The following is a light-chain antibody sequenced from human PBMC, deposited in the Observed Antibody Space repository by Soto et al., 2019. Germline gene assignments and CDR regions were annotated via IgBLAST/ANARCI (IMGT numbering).Light chain of an antibody. CDR3: QQYNNWPIT. V-gene: IGKV3-15*01. J-gene: IGKJ4*01. Sequence: ETVMTQSPVTLSVSPGERATLSCRASQSVSDNLAWYQQKPGQPPRLLIYGTSIRATGIPARFSGSGSGTEFTLTISSLQSEDFAVYYCQQYNNWPITFGGGTKVEIK. CDR2: GTS. CDR1: QSVSDN.